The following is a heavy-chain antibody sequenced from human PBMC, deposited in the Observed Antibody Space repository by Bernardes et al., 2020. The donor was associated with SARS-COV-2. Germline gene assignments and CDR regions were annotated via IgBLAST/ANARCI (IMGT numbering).Heavy chain of an antibody. Sequence: SESLSLTCTVSGGSISPYFWSWIRQPPAKGLEWIVYVSYIGNTIYSPSLRRRVAMSLGTSKNQFSLNLRSVTAADTAVYYCARLQGDLESLGEFDYWGQGRLVIVSS. CDR3: ARLQGDLESLGEFDY. CDR2: VSYIGNT. D-gene: IGHD3-16*01. V-gene: IGHV4-59*08. J-gene: IGHJ4*02. CDR1: GGSISPYF.